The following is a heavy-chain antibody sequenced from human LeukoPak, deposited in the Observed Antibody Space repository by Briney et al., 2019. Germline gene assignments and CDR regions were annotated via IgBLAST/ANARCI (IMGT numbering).Heavy chain of an antibody. CDR1: GFTFSNYG. D-gene: IGHD3-10*01. J-gene: IGHJ4*02. Sequence: GGSLRLSCAASGFTFSNYGISWVRQAPGKGLKWLSGISGSGKNTYYADSVKGRFIISRDNPKNTVYLQINSLGAEDTAVYYCAKYVFSYGSGSYLAHWGQGTQVTVSS. CDR2: ISGSGKNT. V-gene: IGHV3-23*01. CDR3: AKYVFSYGSGSYLAH.